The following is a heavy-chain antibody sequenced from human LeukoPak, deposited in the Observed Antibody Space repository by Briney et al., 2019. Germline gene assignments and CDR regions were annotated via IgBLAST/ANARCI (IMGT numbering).Heavy chain of an antibody. CDR1: GFTFSSYS. Sequence: PGGSLRLSCAASGFTFSSYSMNWVRQAPGKGLEWVSSISSSSSYIYYADSVKGRFTISRDNAKNSLYLQMNSLRAEDTAVYYCAREEGNYYYAMDVWGQGTTVTVSS. CDR2: ISSSSSYI. V-gene: IGHV3-21*01. CDR3: AREEGNYYYAMDV. J-gene: IGHJ6*02.